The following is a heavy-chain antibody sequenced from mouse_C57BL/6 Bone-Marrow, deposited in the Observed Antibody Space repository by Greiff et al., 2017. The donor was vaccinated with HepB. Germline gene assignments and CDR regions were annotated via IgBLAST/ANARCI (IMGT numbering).Heavy chain of an antibody. J-gene: IGHJ3*01. D-gene: IGHD1-1*01. CDR3: VLYYYGSSSFAY. CDR2: FYPGDGDT. Sequence: VQVVESGPELVKPGASVKISCKASGYAFSSSWMNWVKQRPGKGLEWIGRFYPGDGDTNYNGKFKGKATLTADKSSSTAYMQLSSLTSEDSAVYFCVLYYYGSSSFAYWGQGTLVTVAA. V-gene: IGHV1-82*01. CDR1: GYAFSSSW.